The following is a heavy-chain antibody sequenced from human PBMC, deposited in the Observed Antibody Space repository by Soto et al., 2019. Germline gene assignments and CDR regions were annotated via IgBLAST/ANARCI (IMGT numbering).Heavy chain of an antibody. CDR1: NGSISLRSSY. Sequence: QLQLQESGSGLVKPSETLSLTCTVSNGSISLRSSYWGWIRQTPGKGLEWIGSIYYIGNTYYNPSINSRDTISIDTSNPHFYLKLNSVTAEDTAVYFCVGQDYASKVYYFENWGQGTLVTVSS. CDR2: IYYIGNT. V-gene: IGHV4-39*02. CDR3: VGQDYASKVYYFEN. J-gene: IGHJ4*02. D-gene: IGHD4-17*01.